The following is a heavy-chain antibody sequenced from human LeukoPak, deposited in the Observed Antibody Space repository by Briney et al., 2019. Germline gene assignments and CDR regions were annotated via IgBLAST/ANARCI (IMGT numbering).Heavy chain of an antibody. CDR2: VNGDGTKT. CDR1: GFTFSSHW. Sequence: PGGSLRLSCTASGFTFSSHWMHWVRQVPGRGPVWVSRVNGDGTKTTYADSVKGRFTISRDNARNTLHLQMNSLRAEDTAVYYCAREPGVPGVYYSYLDPWGQGTLVTVSS. J-gene: IGHJ5*02. V-gene: IGHV3-74*01. D-gene: IGHD3-10*01. CDR3: AREPGVPGVYYSYLDP.